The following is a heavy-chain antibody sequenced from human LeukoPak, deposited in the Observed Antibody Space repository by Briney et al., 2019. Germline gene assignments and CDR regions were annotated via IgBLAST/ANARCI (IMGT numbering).Heavy chain of an antibody. V-gene: IGHV3-21*01. CDR2: ISSSSSYI. Sequence: WGSLRLSCAASGFTFSNYGMNWVRQAPGKGLEWVSFISSSSSYINYGDSVKGRFTISRDNAKNSLYLQMNSLRAEDTAVYYCARRGGGMAGTFDYWGQGTLVTVSS. CDR3: ARRGGGMAGTFDY. D-gene: IGHD6-19*01. J-gene: IGHJ4*02. CDR1: GFTFSNYG.